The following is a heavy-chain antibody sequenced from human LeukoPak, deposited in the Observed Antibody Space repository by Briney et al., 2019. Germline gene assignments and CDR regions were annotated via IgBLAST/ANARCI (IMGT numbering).Heavy chain of an antibody. J-gene: IGHJ4*02. CDR3: ASLYDTSGRDY. CDR1: GFTFGSYE. Sequence: GGSLRLSCAASGFTFGSYEMNGVRQAPGKGLEWVSYIGTRGSPIYYSDSVKGRFTISRDNAKNSLYLQMNSLRVEDTAVYYCASLYDTSGRDYWGQGTLVTVSS. V-gene: IGHV3-48*03. CDR2: IGTRGSPI. D-gene: IGHD3-22*01.